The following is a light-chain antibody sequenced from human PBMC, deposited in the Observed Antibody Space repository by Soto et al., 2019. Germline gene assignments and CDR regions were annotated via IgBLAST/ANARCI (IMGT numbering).Light chain of an antibody. J-gene: IGKJ1*01. CDR2: GAS. Sequence: EIVLTQSRGTLSLSPGERGTLSCRASESVSTRSLAWYQQKPGQAPRLLISGASSRAADIPERFSGSGSGTDFTLTINRLAPEDFAVYYCQQYDSSPRTFGQGTKVDIK. V-gene: IGKV3-20*01. CDR1: ESVSTRS. CDR3: QQYDSSPRT.